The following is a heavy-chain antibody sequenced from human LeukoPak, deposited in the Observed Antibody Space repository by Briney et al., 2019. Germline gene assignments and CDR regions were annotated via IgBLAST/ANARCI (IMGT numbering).Heavy chain of an antibody. V-gene: IGHV3-30*04. CDR3: ASSEWDNRFDP. D-gene: IGHD3-3*01. Sequence: GRSLRLSCAASGFTFSSYAMHWVRQAPGKGLEWVAVISYDGSNKYYADSVKGRFTISRDNSKNTLYLQMNSLRAEDTAVYYCASSEWDNRFDPWGQGTLDTVSS. CDR1: GFTFSSYA. J-gene: IGHJ5*02. CDR2: ISYDGSNK.